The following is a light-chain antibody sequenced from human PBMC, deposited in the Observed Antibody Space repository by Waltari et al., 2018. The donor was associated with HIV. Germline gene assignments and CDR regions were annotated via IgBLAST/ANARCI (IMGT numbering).Light chain of an antibody. CDR3: QQRSNWPPEIT. J-gene: IGKJ5*01. Sequence: EIVLTQSPATLSLSPGERATLSCRASQSVNTYLAWYQQKTGQAPRLLIYDASNRATGIPARFSGSGSGTDFTLTISSLEPEDFAVYYCQQRSNWPPEITFGQGTRLEIK. V-gene: IGKV3-11*01. CDR1: QSVNTY. CDR2: DAS.